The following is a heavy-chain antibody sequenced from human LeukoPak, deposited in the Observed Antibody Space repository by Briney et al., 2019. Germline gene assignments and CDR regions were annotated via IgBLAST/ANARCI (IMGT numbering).Heavy chain of an antibody. Sequence: SETLPLTCTVPGGSISSNNYYWGWIRQPPGKGLEWVGSIYYSGSTYYNPSLKSRVTISVDTSKNQFSLKLSSVTAADTAVYYCASRYLEWLLDYWGQGTLVTVSS. J-gene: IGHJ4*02. D-gene: IGHD3-3*01. CDR1: GGSISSNNYY. CDR3: ASRYLEWLLDY. CDR2: IYYSGST. V-gene: IGHV4-39*01.